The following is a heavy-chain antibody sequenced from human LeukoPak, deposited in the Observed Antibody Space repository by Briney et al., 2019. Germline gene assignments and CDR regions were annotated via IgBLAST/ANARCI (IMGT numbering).Heavy chain of an antibody. D-gene: IGHD3-3*01. J-gene: IGHJ3*02. CDR3: AKASLVLRFLEGGDAFDI. CDR1: GFTFDDYA. Sequence: SGGSLRPSCAASGFTFDDYAMHWVRQAPGKGLEWVSGISWNSGSIGYADSVKGRFTISRDNAKNSLYLQMNSLRAEDTALYYCAKASLVLRFLEGGDAFDIWGQGTMVTVSS. V-gene: IGHV3-9*01. CDR2: ISWNSGSI.